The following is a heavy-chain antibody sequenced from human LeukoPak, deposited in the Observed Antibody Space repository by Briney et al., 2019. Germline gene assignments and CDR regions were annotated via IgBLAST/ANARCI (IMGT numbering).Heavy chain of an antibody. D-gene: IGHD3-3*01. CDR1: GGSISSGDYY. CDR3: ARLGLLYLGNFDY. Sequence: PSETLSLTCTVSGGSISSGDYYWSWIRQPPGKGLEWIGYIYYSGSTNYNPSLKSRVTISVDTSKNQFSLKLSSVTAADTAVYYCARLGLLYLGNFDYWGQGTLVTVSS. CDR2: IYYSGST. J-gene: IGHJ4*02. V-gene: IGHV4-61*08.